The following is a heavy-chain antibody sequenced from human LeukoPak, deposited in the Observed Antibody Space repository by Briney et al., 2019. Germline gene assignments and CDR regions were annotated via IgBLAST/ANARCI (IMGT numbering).Heavy chain of an antibody. CDR1: GFTFSRYG. Sequence: PGGSLRLSCAASGFTFSRYGMHWVRQAPGKGLEWVADIRYDGSNKYYADSMKGRFTISRDNSKNTLYLQMNGLRAEDTAVYYCARPSGQYGSGTYYGYYFDSWGQGTLVTVSS. V-gene: IGHV3-33*01. D-gene: IGHD3-10*01. CDR2: IRYDGSNK. CDR3: ARPSGQYGSGTYYGYYFDS. J-gene: IGHJ4*02.